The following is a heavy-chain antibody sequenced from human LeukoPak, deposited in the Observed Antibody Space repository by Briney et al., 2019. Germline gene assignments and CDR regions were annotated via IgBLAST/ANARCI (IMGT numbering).Heavy chain of an antibody. D-gene: IGHD3-16*02. CDR1: GGSISSSNW. J-gene: IGHJ4*02. CDR2: IYHSGST. V-gene: IGHV4-4*02. Sequence: PSETLSLTCAVSGGSISSSNWWSWVRQPPGKGLEWIGEIYHSGSTNYNPSLKSRVTISVDTSKNQFSLKLSSVTAADTAVYYCARAGAYDYVWGSYRSHARRPYDYWGQGTLVTVSS. CDR3: ARAGAYDYVWGSYRSHARRPYDY.